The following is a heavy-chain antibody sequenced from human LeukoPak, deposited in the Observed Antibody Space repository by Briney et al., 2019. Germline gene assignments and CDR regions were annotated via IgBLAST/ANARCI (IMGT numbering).Heavy chain of an antibody. CDR1: GFTFSSYW. J-gene: IGHJ3*02. CDR3: ARDHRYSSSWPDAFDI. V-gene: IGHV3-7*01. Sequence: GGSLRLSCAASGFTFSSYWMSWLRQAPGKGLEWVANIKQDGSEKYYVDSVKGRFTISRDNAKNSLYLQMNSLRAEDTAVYYCARDHRYSSSWPDAFDIWGQGTMVTVSS. CDR2: IKQDGSEK. D-gene: IGHD6-13*01.